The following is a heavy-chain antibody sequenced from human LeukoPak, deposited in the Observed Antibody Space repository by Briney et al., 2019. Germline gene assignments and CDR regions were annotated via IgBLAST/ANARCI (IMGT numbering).Heavy chain of an antibody. CDR2: IWFDGSNK. CDR3: ARGLYNYYYGMDV. CDR1: GFTFSSYG. V-gene: IGHV3-33*01. J-gene: IGHJ6*02. D-gene: IGHD3-10*01. Sequence: PGGSPRLSCAASGFTFSSYGMHWVRQAPGKGLEWVAVIWFDGSNKYYADSVKGRFTISRDNSKNTLYLQMNSLRAEDTAVYYCARGLYNYYYGMDVWGQGTTVTVSS.